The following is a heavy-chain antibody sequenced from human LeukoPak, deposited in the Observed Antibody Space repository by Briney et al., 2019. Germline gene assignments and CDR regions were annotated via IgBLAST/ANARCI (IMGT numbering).Heavy chain of an antibody. J-gene: IGHJ4*02. CDR1: GFTFSSYG. Sequence: GGSLRLSCAASGFTFSSYGMHWVRQAPGKGLEWVAVMSYDGSNKYYADSVKGRFTISRDNSKNTLYLQMNSLRAEDTAVYYCAKILGGYDTTDYWGQGTLVTVSS. D-gene: IGHD5-12*01. V-gene: IGHV3-30*18. CDR2: MSYDGSNK. CDR3: AKILGGYDTTDY.